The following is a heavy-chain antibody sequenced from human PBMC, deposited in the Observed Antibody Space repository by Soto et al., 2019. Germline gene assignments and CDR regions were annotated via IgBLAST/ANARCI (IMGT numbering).Heavy chain of an antibody. J-gene: IGHJ4*02. D-gene: IGHD3-22*01. V-gene: IGHV1-69*13. CDR2: VISLFGTA. CDR3: ARELREDDNDSSGYYFDY. CDR1: GVAFSSHS. Sequence: GASVPVSCNASGVAFSSHSSNWVGQAPGQGLEWMGGVISLFGTANYAHNFQGRLTITADQSTSTAYMGLNSLRSDDTAVYYCARELREDDNDSSGYYFDYWVQGSLVTVSS.